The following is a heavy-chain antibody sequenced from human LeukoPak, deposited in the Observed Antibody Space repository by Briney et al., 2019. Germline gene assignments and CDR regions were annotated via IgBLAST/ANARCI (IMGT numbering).Heavy chain of an antibody. J-gene: IGHJ4*02. D-gene: IGHD2-15*01. CDR1: GFTFISYA. CDR3: AKASESLGYCSGGSCRGYFDY. CDR2: ISGSGGST. Sequence: GGSLRLSCAASGFTFISYAMSWVRQAPGKGLEWVSVISGSGGSTYYADSVKGRFTISRDNSKNTLYLQMNSLRAEDTAVYYCAKASESLGYCSGGSCRGYFDYWGQGTLVTVSS. V-gene: IGHV3-23*01.